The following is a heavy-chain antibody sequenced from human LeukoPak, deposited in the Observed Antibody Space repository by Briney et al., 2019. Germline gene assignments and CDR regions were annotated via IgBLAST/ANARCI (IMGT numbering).Heavy chain of an antibody. CDR1: GFSFSNYR. J-gene: IGHJ3*02. V-gene: IGHV3-21*01. Sequence: GGSLRLSCAASGFSFSNYRMNWVRQAPGKGLEWVSSISSSSSYIYYADSVKGRFTISRDNAKNSLYLQMNSLRAEDTAVYYCARDLAYCGGDCYRGGAFDIWGQGTMVTVSS. D-gene: IGHD2-21*02. CDR2: ISSSSSYI. CDR3: ARDLAYCGGDCYRGGAFDI.